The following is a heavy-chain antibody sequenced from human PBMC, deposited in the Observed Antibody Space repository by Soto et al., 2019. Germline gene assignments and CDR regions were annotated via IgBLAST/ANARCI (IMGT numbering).Heavy chain of an antibody. V-gene: IGHV3-48*02. CDR1: GFTFSSYT. J-gene: IGHJ1*01. Sequence: PWGSLRLSCVASGFTFSSYTMNWVRQTPGRRLEWVAYISSSGSTIYYAESVKGRFTVSRDNAKSSLYLQMDGLRDEDTAVYYCASGLGSSRSWGQGSRVTVSS. CDR2: ISSSGSTI. CDR3: ASGLGSSRS. D-gene: IGHD3-10*01.